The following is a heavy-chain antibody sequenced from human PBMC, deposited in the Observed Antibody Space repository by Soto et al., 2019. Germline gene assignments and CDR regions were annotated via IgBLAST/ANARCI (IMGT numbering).Heavy chain of an antibody. D-gene: IGHD3-3*01. Sequence: GGSLRLSCASSGFTFDDYTMHWVRQAPGKGLEWVSLISWDGGSTYYADSVKGRFTISRDNSKNSLYLQMNSLRTEDTALYYCAKGGITIPPGFWGQGTMVTVSS. CDR3: AKGGITIPPGF. CDR1: GFTFDDYT. CDR2: ISWDGGST. J-gene: IGHJ3*01. V-gene: IGHV3-43*01.